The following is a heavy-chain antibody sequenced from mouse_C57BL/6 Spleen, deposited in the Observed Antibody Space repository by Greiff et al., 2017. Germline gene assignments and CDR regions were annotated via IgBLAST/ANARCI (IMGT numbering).Heavy chain of an antibody. J-gene: IGHJ4*01. V-gene: IGHV1-81*01. Sequence: QVQLQQSGAELARPGASVKLSCKASGYTFTSYGISWVKQRTGQGLEWIGEIYPRSGNTYSNETFKGKATLTADKSSSTAYMELRSLTSEDSAVYFCARLGADYAMDYWGQGTSVTVSS. CDR3: ARLGADYAMDY. CDR1: GYTFTSYG. CDR2: IYPRSGNT.